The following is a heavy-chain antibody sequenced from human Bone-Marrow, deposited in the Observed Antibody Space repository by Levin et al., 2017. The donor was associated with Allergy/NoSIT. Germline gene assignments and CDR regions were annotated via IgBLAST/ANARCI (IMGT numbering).Heavy chain of an antibody. V-gene: IGHV4-61*02. CDR1: GASVNTGEFY. CDR3: ARMAYNWNATARGVFDV. Sequence: SETLSLTCTVSGASVNTGEFYWTWIRQPAGKGLEWIGRIYTRGSTNYNPSLESRVTISLVTSKNQFSLNLDSVTVADTALYYCARMAYNWNATARGVFDVWGHGTMVSVSS. CDR2: IYTRGST. D-gene: IGHD1-20*01. J-gene: IGHJ3*01.